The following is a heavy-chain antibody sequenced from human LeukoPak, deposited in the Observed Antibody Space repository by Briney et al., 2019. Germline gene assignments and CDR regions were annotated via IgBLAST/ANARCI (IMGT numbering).Heavy chain of an antibody. CDR2: VSAANNP. Sequence: ASVKVSCTTSGYIFTPYHIHWMRQAPGQGLELLGWVSAANNPEYSQKFQGRVVITRGASATTSYLELNSLRSEDTAVYYCAMSVEMPPIPSFDYWGQGTLVTVSS. J-gene: IGHJ4*02. CDR3: AMSVEMPPIPSFDY. CDR1: GYIFTPYH. D-gene: IGHD5-24*01. V-gene: IGHV1-3*01.